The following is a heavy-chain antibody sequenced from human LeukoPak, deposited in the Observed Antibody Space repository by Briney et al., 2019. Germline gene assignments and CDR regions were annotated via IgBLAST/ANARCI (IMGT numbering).Heavy chain of an antibody. Sequence: SETLSLTCTVSGGSISSYYWSWIRQPPGKGLEWIGYIYYSGSTNYNPSLKSRVTISVDTSKNQFSLKLSSVTAADTAVYYCARDVRGYSSFYMDVWGKGTTVTISS. CDR3: ARDVRGYSSFYMDV. V-gene: IGHV4-59*01. J-gene: IGHJ6*03. CDR2: IYYSGST. D-gene: IGHD5-18*01. CDR1: GGSISSYY.